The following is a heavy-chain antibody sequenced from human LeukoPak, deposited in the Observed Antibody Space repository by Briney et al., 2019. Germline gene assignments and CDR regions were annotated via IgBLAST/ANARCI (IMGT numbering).Heavy chain of an antibody. CDR3: ARGGYYYDSSGYYYGFDY. V-gene: IGHV1-18*04. J-gene: IGHJ4*02. D-gene: IGHD3-22*01. CDR1: GYIFTGYY. CDR2: IDPHSGVT. Sequence: ASVKVSCKASGYIFTGYYIYWLRQAPGQGLEWMGWIDPHSGVTKYVQKLQGRVTMTTDTSTSTAYMELRSLRSDDTAVYYCARGGYYYDSSGYYYGFDYWGQGTLVTVSS.